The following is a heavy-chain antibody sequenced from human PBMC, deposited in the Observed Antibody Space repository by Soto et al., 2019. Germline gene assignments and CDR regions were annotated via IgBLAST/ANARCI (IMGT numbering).Heavy chain of an antibody. CDR1: GGSFDDFY. Sequence: LSLTCAFYGGSFDDFYWSWVRQSPGKGLEWVGEISHDGGTNYSPSLASRVSISVDTSKNQFSLHLRSVTAADTGLYYCARGQLVWYGDLTPYHRDMDVWGQGTTVTVSS. CDR3: ARGQLVWYGDLTPYHRDMDV. V-gene: IGHV4-34*01. J-gene: IGHJ6*02. D-gene: IGHD3-10*01. CDR2: ISHDGGT.